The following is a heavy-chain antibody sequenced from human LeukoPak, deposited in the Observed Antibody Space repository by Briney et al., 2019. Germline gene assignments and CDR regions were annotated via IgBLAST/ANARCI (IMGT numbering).Heavy chain of an antibody. CDR3: GLGVITPYGLDV. CDR2: IKSDGRST. CDR1: GFTFDSYA. J-gene: IGHJ6*02. D-gene: IGHD3-10*01. Sequence: GGSLRLSCAASGFTFDSYAMSWFRQAPGKGLVWVSRIKSDGRSTNYADSVKGRFTISRDNAKNTVFLQMNSLRAEDTAVYYCGLGVITPYGLDVWGQGTTVTVSS. V-gene: IGHV3-74*01.